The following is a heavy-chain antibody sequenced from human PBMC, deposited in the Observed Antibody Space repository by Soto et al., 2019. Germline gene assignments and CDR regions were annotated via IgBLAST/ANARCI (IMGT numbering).Heavy chain of an antibody. CDR2: INPNSGGT. J-gene: IGHJ5*02. V-gene: IGHV1-2*02. CDR3: ARLAVAGTPGWFDP. D-gene: IGHD6-19*01. Sequence: GASVKVSCKASGYTFTGYYMHWVRQAPGQGLEWMGWINPNSGGTNYAQKFQGRVTMTRDTSISTAYMELSSLRSEDTAVYYCARLAVAGTPGWFDPWGQGTLVTVSS. CDR1: GYTFTGYY.